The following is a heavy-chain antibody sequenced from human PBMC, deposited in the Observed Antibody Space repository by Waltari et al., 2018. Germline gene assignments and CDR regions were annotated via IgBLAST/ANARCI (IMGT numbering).Heavy chain of an antibody. J-gene: IGHJ5*02. CDR3: ARVWWYDIWGWFDP. D-gene: IGHD3-9*01. V-gene: IGHV1-69*13. Sequence: QVQLVQSGAEVKKPGSSVKVSCKASGGTFSRYAIRWWGQAPGQGLEWMGRIIPIFGTANYAQKFQGRVTITADKSTSTAYMELSSLRSEDTAVYYCARVWWYDIWGWFDPWGQGTLVTVSS. CDR2: IIPIFGTA. CDR1: GGTFSRYA.